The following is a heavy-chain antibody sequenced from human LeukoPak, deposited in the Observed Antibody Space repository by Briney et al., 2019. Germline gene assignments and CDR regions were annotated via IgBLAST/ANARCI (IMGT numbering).Heavy chain of an antibody. V-gene: IGHV3-23*01. Sequence: GGSLRLSCAASGFTFSSYAMSWVRQAPGKGLEWVSAISGSGGSTYYADSVKGRSTISRDNSKNTLYLQMNSLRAEDTAVYYCAKDQANSYGSRGRRVTYGMDVWGQGTTVTVSS. D-gene: IGHD5-18*01. CDR1: GFTFSSYA. CDR2: ISGSGGST. CDR3: AKDQANSYGSRGRRVTYGMDV. J-gene: IGHJ6*02.